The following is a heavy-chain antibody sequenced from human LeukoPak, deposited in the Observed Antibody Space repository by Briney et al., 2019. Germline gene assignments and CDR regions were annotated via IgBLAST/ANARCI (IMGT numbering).Heavy chain of an antibody. CDR2: IDPSDSYT. V-gene: IGHV5-10-1*01. Sequence: GESLKTSWKGSGYPFTNHWISWVRQMPGKGLEWMGKIDPSDSYTNYSPSFQGHVTISADKSISTAYLQWSSLKASDTAMYYCARAPDSDSGYDYFDYWGQGTLVTVSS. J-gene: IGHJ4*02. D-gene: IGHD5-12*01. CDR1: GYPFTNHW. CDR3: ARAPDSDSGYDYFDY.